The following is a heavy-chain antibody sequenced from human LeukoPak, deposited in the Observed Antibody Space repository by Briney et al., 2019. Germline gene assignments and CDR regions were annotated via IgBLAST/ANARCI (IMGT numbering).Heavy chain of an antibody. J-gene: IGHJ5*02. CDR3: AHSLYSYGYPTWFDP. V-gene: IGHV2-5*02. CDR1: GFSLSTSGVG. Sequence: SGPTLVKPTQTLTLTCTFSGFSLSTSGVGVGWIRQPPGKALEWLALIYWDDDKRYSPSLKSRLTTNKDTSKNQVVLTMTNMDPVDTATYYCAHSLYSYGYPTWFDPWGQGTLVTVSS. D-gene: IGHD5-18*01. CDR2: IYWDDDK.